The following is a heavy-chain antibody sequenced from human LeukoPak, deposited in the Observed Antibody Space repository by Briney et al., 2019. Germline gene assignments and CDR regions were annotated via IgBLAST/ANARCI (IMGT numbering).Heavy chain of an antibody. CDR2: ISSSGSTI. CDR1: GFTFSDYY. V-gene: IGHV3-11*04. D-gene: IGHD3-22*01. J-gene: IGHJ1*01. CDR3: ARDFYDSSGYYYGQH. Sequence: PGGSLRLSCAASGFTFSDYYMSWIRQAPGKGLEWVSYISSSGSTIYYPDSVKGRFTISRDNAKSSLYLQMNSLRAEDTAVYYCARDFYDSSGYYYGQHWGQGTLVTVSS.